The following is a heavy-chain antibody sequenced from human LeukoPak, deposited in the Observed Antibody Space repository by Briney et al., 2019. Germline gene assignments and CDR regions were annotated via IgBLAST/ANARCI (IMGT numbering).Heavy chain of an antibody. J-gene: IGHJ6*02. CDR2: IKSKTDGGTT. CDR1: GFTFSNAW. D-gene: IGHD4-17*01. V-gene: IGHV3-15*01. Sequence: PGGSLRLSCAASGFTFSNAWMSWVRQAPGKGLKWVGRIKSKTDGGTTDYAAPVKGRFTISRDDSKNTLYLQMNSLKTEDTAVYYCTTGGTTVVNYYYGMDVWGQGTTVTVSS. CDR3: TTGGTTVVNYYYGMDV.